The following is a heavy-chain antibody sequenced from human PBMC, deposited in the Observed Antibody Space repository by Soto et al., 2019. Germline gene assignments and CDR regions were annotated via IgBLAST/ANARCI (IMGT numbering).Heavy chain of an antibody. CDR3: TRFLAARFDF. Sequence: GSLRLSCTASGFIFFDYGMIWVRQAPGKWLEYIGLIRNKGYGESTEYAASVKGRFTISRDDSKNIVYLQMNSLKAEDTGVYFCTRFLAARFDFWGQGTLVTVSS. CDR2: IRNKGYGEST. CDR1: GFIFFDYG. J-gene: IGHJ4*02. V-gene: IGHV3-49*04. D-gene: IGHD6-13*01.